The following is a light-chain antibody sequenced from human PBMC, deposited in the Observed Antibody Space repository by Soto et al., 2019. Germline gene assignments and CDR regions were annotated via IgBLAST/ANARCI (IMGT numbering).Light chain of an antibody. J-gene: IGKJ1*01. CDR3: QKYHSAPQT. V-gene: IGKV1-27*01. Sequence: DVQMTQSPSSLSASVGDRVTITCRASQGISNSLAWYQQKPGKAPKLLIYSASTLQSGVTSPFSGSGSGTHFTLTISSLQPEDVATYYCQKYHSAPQTFGQGTKVEIK. CDR1: QGISNS. CDR2: SAS.